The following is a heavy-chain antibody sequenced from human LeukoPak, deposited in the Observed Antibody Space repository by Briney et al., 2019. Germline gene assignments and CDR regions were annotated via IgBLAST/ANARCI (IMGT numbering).Heavy chain of an antibody. CDR3: AVIPYYDILTGYYSSFDH. CDR1: GFTFNEYA. J-gene: IGHJ4*02. Sequence: TGGSLRLSCAASGFTFNEYAMHWVRQVPGTGLEWVSLITGDSGSTYYADSVKGRFTISRDNSKNSLYLQMNSLRTEDTALYYCAVIPYYDILTGYYSSFDHWGQGTLVTVSS. V-gene: IGHV3-43*02. D-gene: IGHD3-9*01. CDR2: ITGDSGST.